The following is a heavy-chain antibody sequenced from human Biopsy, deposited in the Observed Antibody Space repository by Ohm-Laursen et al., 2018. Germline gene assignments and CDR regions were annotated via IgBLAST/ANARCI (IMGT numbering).Heavy chain of an antibody. CDR3: AREFYGNGMDV. CDR1: GGSISSYY. Sequence: SDTLSLTCAVSGGSISSYYWNWIRQPPGKGLEWIGYIYYSGSTNYNPSLKSRVTISIDTSKNQFSLNMSSVTAADTAVYYCAREFYGNGMDVWGQGTTVTVS. J-gene: IGHJ6*02. D-gene: IGHD4-17*01. CDR2: IYYSGST. V-gene: IGHV4-59*01.